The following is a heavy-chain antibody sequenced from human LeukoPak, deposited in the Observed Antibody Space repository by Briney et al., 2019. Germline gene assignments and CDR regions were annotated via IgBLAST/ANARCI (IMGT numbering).Heavy chain of an antibody. V-gene: IGHV4-30-4*01. D-gene: IGHD2-15*01. Sequence: SETLSLICTVSGGSISSDDYYWSWIRQPPGKGLEWIGYIYTSGMTYYNPSLKSRVSISVGTSKNQFSLKLSSVTAADTAVYYCARDRARIIDCWGQGTLVTVSS. CDR1: GGSISSDDYY. CDR2: IYTSGMT. J-gene: IGHJ4*02. CDR3: ARDRARIIDC.